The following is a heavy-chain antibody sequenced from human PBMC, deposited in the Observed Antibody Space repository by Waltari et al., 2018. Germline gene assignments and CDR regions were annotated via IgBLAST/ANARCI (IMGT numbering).Heavy chain of an antibody. CDR3: ATEARYSSYLRGYFDY. D-gene: IGHD6-13*01. Sequence: EVKLVQSGAEVKKPGATVKISSQVSGYTFTDYYMTWVQQAPGQGLEGMGLVDPEDGETIYAEKFKGRVTITADTSTDTAYMELSSLRSEDTAVYYCATEARYSSYLRGYFDYWGQGTLVTVSS. CDR2: VDPEDGET. V-gene: IGHV1-69-2*01. J-gene: IGHJ4*02. CDR1: GYTFTDYY.